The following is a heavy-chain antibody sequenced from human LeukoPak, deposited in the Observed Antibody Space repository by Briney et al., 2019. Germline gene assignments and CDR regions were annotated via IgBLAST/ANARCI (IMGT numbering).Heavy chain of an antibody. CDR2: IYYSGST. J-gene: IGHJ4*02. CDR1: GGSISSSSYY. D-gene: IGHD3-22*01. V-gene: IGHV4-39*07. Sequence: SETLSLTCTVSGGSISSSSYYWGWIRQPPGKGLEWIGSIYYSGSTYYNPSLKSRVTISVDTSKNQFSLKLSSVTAADTAVYYCARLYYYDSSGPPFDYWGQGTLVTVSS. CDR3: ARLYYYDSSGPPFDY.